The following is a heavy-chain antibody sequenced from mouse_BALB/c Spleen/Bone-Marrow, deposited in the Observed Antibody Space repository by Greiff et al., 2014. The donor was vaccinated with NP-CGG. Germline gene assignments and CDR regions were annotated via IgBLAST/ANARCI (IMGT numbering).Heavy chain of an antibody. V-gene: IGHV1-9*01. CDR2: ILPGSGST. CDR3: ERRGDDGDH. CDR1: GYTFSSYW. J-gene: IGHJ2*01. D-gene: IGHD2-3*01. Sequence: QVQLQQSGAELMKPGASVKISCKATGYTFSSYWIEWVKQRPGHGLEWIGEILPGSGSTNYNEKFKGKATFTADTSSNTAYMQLSSLTSEDAAVYCCERRGDDGDHWGQGTTRTVSS.